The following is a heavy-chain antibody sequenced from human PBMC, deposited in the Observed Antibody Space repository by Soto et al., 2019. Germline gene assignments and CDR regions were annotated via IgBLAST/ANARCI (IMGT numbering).Heavy chain of an antibody. CDR1: GGSFSGYY. V-gene: IGHV4-34*01. CDR3: ASLGVEMATIPLYYFDY. J-gene: IGHJ4*02. D-gene: IGHD5-12*01. Sequence: SETLSLTCAVYGGSFSGYYWSWIRQPPGKGLEWIGEINHSGSTNYNPSLKSRVTITVDTSKNQFSLKLSSVTAADTAVYYCASLGVEMATIPLYYFDYWGQGTLVTVSS. CDR2: INHSGST.